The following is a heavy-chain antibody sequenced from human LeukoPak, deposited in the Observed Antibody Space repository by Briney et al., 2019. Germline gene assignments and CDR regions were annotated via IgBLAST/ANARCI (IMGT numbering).Heavy chain of an antibody. D-gene: IGHD3-10*01. V-gene: IGHV5-51*01. Sequence: GESLQISCQGSGYIFTSYWIGWGRQLPGKGLEWMGIIYPGDSDTRYSPSFQGQVTISADKSISTAYLQWSSLKASDTAMYYCARSPQYGSGSYYKDYYYYMDVWGKGTTVTVSS. CDR2: IYPGDSDT. J-gene: IGHJ6*03. CDR3: ARSPQYGSGSYYKDYYYYMDV. CDR1: GYIFTSYW.